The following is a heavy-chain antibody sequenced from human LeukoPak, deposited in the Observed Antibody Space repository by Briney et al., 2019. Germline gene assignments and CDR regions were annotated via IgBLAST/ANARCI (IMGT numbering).Heavy chain of an antibody. V-gene: IGHV3-7*03. D-gene: IGHD3/OR15-3a*01. CDR2: VTQDGSEK. CDR1: GFTFSGYW. Sequence: GGSLRLSCAASGFTFSGYWMSWVRQAAGEGLEWVATVTQDGSEKYYVDSVKGRFTISRDNAKSSLFLQMNSLRAEDTAVYYCARLGCVRACPHGALNWWGQGTLVTVSS. CDR3: ARLGCVRACPHGALNW. J-gene: IGHJ4*02.